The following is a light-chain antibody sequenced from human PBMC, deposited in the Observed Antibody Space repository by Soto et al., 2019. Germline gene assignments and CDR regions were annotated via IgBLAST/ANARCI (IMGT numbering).Light chain of an antibody. Sequence: DIVMTQTPLSSPVTLGQPASISCRSSQNLVHSDGNTYLTWLHQRPGQPPRLLIYMISFRFTGVPDRFSGSGAGTDFTLKISRVEAEDVGVYYCMQLTQFPWTFGQGTKVEIK. CDR1: QNLVHSDGNTY. V-gene: IGKV2-24*01. CDR2: MIS. CDR3: MQLTQFPWT. J-gene: IGKJ1*01.